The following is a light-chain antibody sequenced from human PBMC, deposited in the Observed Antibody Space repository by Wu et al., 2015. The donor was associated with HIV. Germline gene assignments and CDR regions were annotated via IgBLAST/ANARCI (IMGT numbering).Light chain of an antibody. CDR1: QSISNL. CDR2: KAS. J-gene: IGKJ1*01. Sequence: DIQMTQTPSTLSASVGDRVTIICRASQSISNLLAWYQQKPGKAPKLLIQKASSLETGVPSRFSGSGSGTEFTLTIFSLQPDDFATYYCQHYNSYPWTFGQGTKVEIK. CDR3: QHYNSYPWT. V-gene: IGKV1-5*03.